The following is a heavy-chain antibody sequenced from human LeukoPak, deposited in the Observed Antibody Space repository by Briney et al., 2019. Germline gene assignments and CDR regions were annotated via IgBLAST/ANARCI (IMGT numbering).Heavy chain of an antibody. V-gene: IGHV3-30-3*01. CDR1: GFTFSSYT. CDR2: ISYDGSNK. J-gene: IGHJ4*02. D-gene: IGHD3-10*01. Sequence: GGSLRLSCAASGFTFSSYTMHWVRQAPGKGLEWVAVISYDGSNKYYADSVKGRFTISRDNSKNTLYLQMNSLRAEDTAVYYCARKYYGSGSYYIPDYWGQGTLVTVSS. CDR3: ARKYYGSGSYYIPDY.